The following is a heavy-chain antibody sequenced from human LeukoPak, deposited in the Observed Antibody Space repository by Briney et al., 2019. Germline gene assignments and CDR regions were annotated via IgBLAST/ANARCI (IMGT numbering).Heavy chain of an antibody. V-gene: IGHV3-53*01. CDR3: ARLPNYYFDS. Sequence: GGSLRLSCAASGFTVSSNYMSWVRQAPGKGLEWVSVIYSGGSTYYADSVKGRFTISRDNSKNTLYLQMDSLRAEDTAVYYCARLPNYYFDSWDQGTQVTVSS. CDR1: GFTVSSNY. CDR2: IYSGGST. J-gene: IGHJ4*02. D-gene: IGHD5-24*01.